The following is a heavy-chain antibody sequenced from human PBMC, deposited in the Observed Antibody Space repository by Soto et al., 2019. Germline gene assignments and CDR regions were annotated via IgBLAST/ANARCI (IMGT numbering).Heavy chain of an antibody. CDR1: GYTFTGYY. V-gene: IGHV1-2*02. Sequence: ASVKVSCKASGYTFTGYYMHWVRQAPGQGLEWMGWINPNSGGTNYAQKFQGRVTITRDTSASTAYMELSSLRSEDTAVYYCARDDYIYGMDVWGQGTTVTVSS. J-gene: IGHJ6*02. D-gene: IGHD4-4*01. CDR2: INPNSGGT. CDR3: ARDDYIYGMDV.